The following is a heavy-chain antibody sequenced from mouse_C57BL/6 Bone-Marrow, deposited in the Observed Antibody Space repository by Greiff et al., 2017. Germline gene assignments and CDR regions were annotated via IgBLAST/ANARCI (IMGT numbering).Heavy chain of an antibody. CDR3: ARLEVRGGCGDWYFDV. D-gene: IGHD1-1*02. Sequence: VQLQQSGPELVKPGASVKLSCKASGYTFTSYDINWVKQRPGQGLEWIGWIYPRDGSTKYNEKFKGKATLTVDTSSSTAYMELNSLTSEDSAVYFCARLEVRGGCGDWYFDVWGTGTTVTVSS. CDR2: IYPRDGST. V-gene: IGHV1-85*01. J-gene: IGHJ1*03. CDR1: GYTFTSYD.